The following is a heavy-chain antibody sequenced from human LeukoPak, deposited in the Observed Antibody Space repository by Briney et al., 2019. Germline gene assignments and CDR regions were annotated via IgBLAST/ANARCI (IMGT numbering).Heavy chain of an antibody. CDR2: IYSDGST. Sequence: GGSLRLSCAASGFTVSSNYMTWVRQAPGKGLEWVSVIYSDGSTYYADSVKGRFTISRDNSKNTLYLQMNSLRAGDTAVYYCARDRIPATTFGVLYYYYGTDVWGQGTTVTVSS. J-gene: IGHJ6*02. CDR3: ARDRIPATTFGVLYYYYGTDV. D-gene: IGHD3-3*01. V-gene: IGHV3-66*02. CDR1: GFTVSSNY.